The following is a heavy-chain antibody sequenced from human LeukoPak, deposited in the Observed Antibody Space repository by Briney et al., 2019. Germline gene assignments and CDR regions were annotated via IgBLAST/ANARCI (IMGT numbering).Heavy chain of an antibody. CDR2: NYYNEST. J-gene: IGHJ5*02. D-gene: IGHD6-19*01. CDR1: GGSISSYY. CDR3: VRDHLAVAGMRLAWFDP. Sequence: SETLSLTCTVSGGSISSYYWSWIRQPPGKVLEWIEYNYYNESTNYNPSLQSRVTISVDTSKNQFSLELSSVTAADTAVYYCVRDHLAVAGMRLAWFDPWGQGTVVTVSS. V-gene: IGHV4-59*01.